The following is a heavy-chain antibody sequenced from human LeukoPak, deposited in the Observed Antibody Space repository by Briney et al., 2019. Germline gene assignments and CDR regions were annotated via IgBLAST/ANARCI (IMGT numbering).Heavy chain of an antibody. V-gene: IGHV4-39*01. D-gene: IGHD3-10*01. J-gene: IGHJ4*02. CDR3: ARQGWFGELLSPLDY. CDR1: GGSISSSSYY. CDR2: IYYSGST. Sequence: KPSETLSLTCTVSGGSISSSSYYWGWIRQPPGKGLEWIGSIYYSGSTYYNPSLKSRVTISGDTSKNQFSLKLSSVTAADTAVYYCARQGWFGELLSPLDYWGQGTLVTVSS.